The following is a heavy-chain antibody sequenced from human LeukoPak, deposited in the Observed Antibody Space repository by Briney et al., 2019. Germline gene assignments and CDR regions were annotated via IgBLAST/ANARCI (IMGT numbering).Heavy chain of an antibody. CDR2: ISSSSSTI. J-gene: IGHJ4*02. Sequence: GGSLRLSCAASGFSFSSYSMHWVRQVPGKGLEWVSYISSSSSTIYSADSVKGRFTISRENAKNSLYLQMNSLRAEDTAVYYCVRVTGTAPPRFDYWGQGTLVTVSS. CDR3: VRVTGTAPPRFDY. D-gene: IGHD1-7*01. V-gene: IGHV3-48*01. CDR1: GFSFSSYS.